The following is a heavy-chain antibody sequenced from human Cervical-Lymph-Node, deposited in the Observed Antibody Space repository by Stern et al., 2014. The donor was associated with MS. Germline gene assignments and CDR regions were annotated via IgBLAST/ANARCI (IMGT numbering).Heavy chain of an antibody. CDR1: GFTFSNYS. J-gene: IGHJ4*02. V-gene: IGHV3-21*04. Sequence: EVQLVESGGGLVKPGASRRLSCAVSGFTFSNYSISWVRQAPGKRLEWVALISTSGRYIYYADSVKGRFTISRDNARDSLYLQMNSLGAADTAIYYCARGTPAASGLFDFWGQGTLVTVSS. CDR3: ARGTPAASGLFDF. CDR2: ISTSGRYI. D-gene: IGHD6-25*01.